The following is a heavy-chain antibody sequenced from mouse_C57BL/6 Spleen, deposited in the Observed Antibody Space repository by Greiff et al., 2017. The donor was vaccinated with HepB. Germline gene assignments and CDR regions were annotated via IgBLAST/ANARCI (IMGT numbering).Heavy chain of an antibody. V-gene: IGHV6-6*01. Sequence: EVKLVESGGGLVQPGGSMKLSCAASGFTFSDAWMDWVRQSPEKGLEWVAEIRNKANNHATYYAESVKGRFTISRDDSKSSVYLQMNSLRAEDTGIYYCTPIYDGYPSYWYFDVWGTGTTVTVSS. CDR1: GFTFSDAW. D-gene: IGHD2-3*01. CDR2: IRNKANNHAT. CDR3: TPIYDGYPSYWYFDV. J-gene: IGHJ1*03.